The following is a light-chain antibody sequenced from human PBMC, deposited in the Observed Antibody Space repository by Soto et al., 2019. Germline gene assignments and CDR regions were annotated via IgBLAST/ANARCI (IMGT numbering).Light chain of an antibody. CDR2: GDN. J-gene: IGLJ1*01. CDR1: SSNIGAEYD. CDR3: QSHDSSLTTFV. Sequence: SVLAQPPSVSGAPGQRVAISCTGSSSNIGAEYDVHWYQQLPGTAPKRLIYGDNNRPSGVPDRFSGSKSGTSASLAITGLQPEDEADYYCQSHDSSLTTFVFGTGTKVTVL. V-gene: IGLV1-40*01.